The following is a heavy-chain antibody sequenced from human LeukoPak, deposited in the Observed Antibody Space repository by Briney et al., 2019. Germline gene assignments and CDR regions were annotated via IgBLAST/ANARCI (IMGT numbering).Heavy chain of an antibody. CDR3: ARVRGRNWYAFDL. V-gene: IGHV3-72*01. D-gene: IGHD1-26*01. CDR1: GFTLSEYF. Sequence: GGSLRLSCVVSGFTLSEYFMDWIRQAPGKGLEWVGRIKNKDNKYATEYAAAVRGRFIISGDDSKNLLYLQMNSLKVDDTAVYYCARVRGRNWYAFDLWGQGTMVSVSS. CDR2: IKNKDNKYAT. J-gene: IGHJ3*01.